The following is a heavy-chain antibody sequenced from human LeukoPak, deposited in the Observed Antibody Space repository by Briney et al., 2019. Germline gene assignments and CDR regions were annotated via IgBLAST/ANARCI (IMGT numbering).Heavy chain of an antibody. CDR1: GGSFSGYY. Sequence: SETLSLTCAVYGGSFSGYYWSWIRQPPGKELEWIGEINHSGSTNYNPSLKSRVTISTDTSKNQFSLKLSSVTAADTAVYYCARTDYGLDYWGQGTLVTVSS. V-gene: IGHV4-34*01. J-gene: IGHJ4*02. CDR2: INHSGST. D-gene: IGHD4-17*01. CDR3: ARTDYGLDY.